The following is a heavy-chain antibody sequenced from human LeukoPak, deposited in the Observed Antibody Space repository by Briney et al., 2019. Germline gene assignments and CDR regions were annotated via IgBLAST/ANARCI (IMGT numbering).Heavy chain of an antibody. Sequence: GGSLRLSCAAYGFTFSSQIMNWVRQAPGKGLEWVPSISSSSSYIYYADSVKGRFTISRDNAKNSVYLQMNSLRAEDTSVYYCAREGGEGAFDIWGQGTMVTVSS. CDR3: AREGGEGAFDI. CDR2: ISSSSSYI. CDR1: GFTFSSQI. J-gene: IGHJ3*02. V-gene: IGHV3-21*01.